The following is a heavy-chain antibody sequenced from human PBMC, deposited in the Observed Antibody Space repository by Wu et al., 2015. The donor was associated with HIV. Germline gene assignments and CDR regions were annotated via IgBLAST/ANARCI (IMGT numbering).Heavy chain of an antibody. V-gene: IGHV1-46*01. Sequence: VQLVQSGAEVQKPGASVKISCTAFGYTFINNFLHWVRQAPGQGPEWMGVINPRTDSTTYAETFEGRLTMTRDTSKSTMYMELTSLRSDDTAIYYCARAHLDIVAVIAAPEDTGYFNYWGQGTLITVSS. CDR1: GYTFINNF. CDR2: INPRTDST. D-gene: IGHD2-15*01. CDR3: ARAHLDIVAVIAAPEDTGYFNY. J-gene: IGHJ4*02.